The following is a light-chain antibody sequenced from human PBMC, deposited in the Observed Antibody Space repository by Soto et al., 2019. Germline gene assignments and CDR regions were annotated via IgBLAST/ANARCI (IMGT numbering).Light chain of an antibody. CDR1: QSLLYSNGYNY. Sequence: DIVMTQSPLSLPVTPGEPASISCRSSQSLLYSNGYNYLGWYLQKPGQSPQLLIYLGSDRASGVPDRFSGSGSGTDITLKISRVEAEDVGVYYCMQTLQTPLTFGGGTKVEIK. J-gene: IGKJ4*01. CDR2: LGS. V-gene: IGKV2-28*01. CDR3: MQTLQTPLT.